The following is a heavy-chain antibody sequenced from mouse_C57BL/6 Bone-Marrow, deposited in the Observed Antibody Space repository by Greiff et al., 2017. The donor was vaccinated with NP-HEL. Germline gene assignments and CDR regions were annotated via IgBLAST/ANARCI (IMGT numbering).Heavy chain of an antibody. D-gene: IGHD2-4*01. CDR1: GYTFTDYY. J-gene: IGHJ1*03. V-gene: IGHV1-26*01. Sequence: EVQLQQSGPELVKPGASVKISCKASGYTFTDYYMNWVKQSHGKSLEWIGDINPNNGGTSYNQKFKGKATLTVDKSSSTAYMELRSLTSEDSAVYYCARNPSYDYDLYWYFDVWGTGTTVTVSS. CDR3: ARNPSYDYDLYWYFDV. CDR2: INPNNGGT.